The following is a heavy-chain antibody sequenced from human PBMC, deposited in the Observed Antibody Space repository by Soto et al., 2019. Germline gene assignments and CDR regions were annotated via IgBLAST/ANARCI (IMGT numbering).Heavy chain of an antibody. CDR2: IYYSGST. J-gene: IGHJ4*02. Sequence: SETLSLTCTVSGGSISSYYWSWIRQPPGKGLEWIGYIYYSGSTNYNPSLKSRVTISVDTSKNQFSLKLSSVTAADTAVYYCARLYSGYESGFDYWGQGTLVTVSS. CDR3: ARLYSGYESGFDY. CDR1: GGSISSYY. D-gene: IGHD5-12*01. V-gene: IGHV4-59*08.